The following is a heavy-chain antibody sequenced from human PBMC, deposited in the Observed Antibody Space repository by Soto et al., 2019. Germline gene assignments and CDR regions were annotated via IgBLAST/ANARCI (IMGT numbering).Heavy chain of an antibody. V-gene: IGHV4-4*02. CDR3: ARGGGNFGQYFDL. J-gene: IGHJ2*01. CDR1: GGSISKSRW. CDR2: IYHTGST. Sequence: QVQLQESGPGLVKPSGTLSLTCVVSGGSISKSRWWRWVRQPPGKGLEWIGEIYHTGSTNNKPSLQSRVTISVDMSKNQCSLNLKSVTDVDTAVYYCARGGGNFGQYFDLWGRCTLVTVSS. D-gene: IGHD2-21*01.